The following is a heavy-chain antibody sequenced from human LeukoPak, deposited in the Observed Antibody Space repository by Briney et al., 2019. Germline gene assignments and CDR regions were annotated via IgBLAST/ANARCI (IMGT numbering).Heavy chain of an antibody. V-gene: IGHV4-4*09. D-gene: IGHD4-17*01. Sequence: PSETLSLTCTVSGDSISSYYWSWIRQPPGKGLEWIGYIYTSVSTNYNPSLRSRVTMSVYTSKNQFSLKLSSVAAADTAVYYCARHARSDYANAKFDCWGQGALVTVSS. J-gene: IGHJ4*02. CDR2: IYTSVST. CDR1: GDSISSYY. CDR3: ARHARSDYANAKFDC.